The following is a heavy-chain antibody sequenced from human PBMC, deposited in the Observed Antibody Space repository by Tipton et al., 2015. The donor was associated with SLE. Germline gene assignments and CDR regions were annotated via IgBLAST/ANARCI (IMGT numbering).Heavy chain of an antibody. CDR1: GFTFSSYA. D-gene: IGHD3-10*01. CDR3: AKGVLGFRSFDY. J-gene: IGHJ4*02. V-gene: IGHV3-30-3*01. CDR2: ISYDGSNK. Sequence: SLRLSCAASGFTFSSYAMHWVRQAPGKGLEWVAVISYDGSNKYYADSVKGRFTITRDNSKNTLYLQMNSLRAEDTAVYYCAKGVLGFRSFDYWGQGTLVTVSS.